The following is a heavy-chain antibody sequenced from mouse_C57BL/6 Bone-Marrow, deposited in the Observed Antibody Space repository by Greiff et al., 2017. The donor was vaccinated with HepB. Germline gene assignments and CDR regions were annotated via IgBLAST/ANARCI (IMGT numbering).Heavy chain of an antibody. CDR1: GFTFSDYG. Sequence: EVKLQESGGGLVKPGGSLKLSCAASGFTFSDYGMHWVRQAPEKGLEWVAYISSGSSTIYYADTVKGRFTISRDNAKNTLFLQMTSLRSEDTAMYYCARHYYYGSSYGDYWGQGTTLTVSS. CDR3: ARHYYYGSSYGDY. CDR2: ISSGSSTI. J-gene: IGHJ2*01. V-gene: IGHV5-17*01. D-gene: IGHD1-1*01.